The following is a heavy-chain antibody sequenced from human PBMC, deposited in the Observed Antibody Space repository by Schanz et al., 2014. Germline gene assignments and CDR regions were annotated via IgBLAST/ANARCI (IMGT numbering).Heavy chain of an antibody. CDR2: ISGSDDKT. V-gene: IGHV3-23*04. CDR1: GFAFSDYG. CDR3: AKDFTGSGIFFNS. Sequence: LQLVESGGGVVQPGKSLRLSCAASGFAFSDYGMHWVRQAPGKGLEWVSTISGSDDKTYYADSVKGRFAISRDISKNTLYLQMNSLRAEDTAVYYCAKDFTGSGIFFNSWGQGTLVSVSS. J-gene: IGHJ5*01. D-gene: IGHD3-10*01.